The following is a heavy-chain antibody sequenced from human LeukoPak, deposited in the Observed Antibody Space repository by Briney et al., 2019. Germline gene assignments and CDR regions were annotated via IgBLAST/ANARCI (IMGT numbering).Heavy chain of an antibody. D-gene: IGHD5-18*01. CDR1: GGSISSGGYY. CDR3: ARDGRGIQLWLRGNWFDP. CDR2: IYYSGST. J-gene: IGHJ5*02. V-gene: IGHV4-31*03. Sequence: SETLSLTCTVSGGSISSGGYYWSWIRQHPGKGLEWIGYIYYSGSTYYNPSLKSRVTISVDTSKNQFSLKLSSVTAADTAVYYCARDGRGIQLWLRGNWFDPWGQGTLVTVSS.